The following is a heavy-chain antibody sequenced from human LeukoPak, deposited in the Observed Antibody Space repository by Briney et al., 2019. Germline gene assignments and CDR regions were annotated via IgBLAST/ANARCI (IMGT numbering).Heavy chain of an antibody. J-gene: IGHJ6*02. CDR1: GGSFSDYF. V-gene: IGHV4-34*01. CDR3: ARDVVVVPAAIHYGMDV. CDR2: INHSGRT. D-gene: IGHD2-2*01. Sequence: SETLSLTCAVYGGSFSDYFWGWIRQPPGKGLEWVGEINHSGRTYYNPSLKSRVTISVDTSKNQFSLNLSSVTAADTAVYYCARDVVVVPAAIHYGMDVWGQGTTVTVSS.